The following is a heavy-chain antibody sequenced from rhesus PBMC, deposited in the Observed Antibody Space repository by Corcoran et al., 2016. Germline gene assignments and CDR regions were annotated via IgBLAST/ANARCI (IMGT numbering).Heavy chain of an antibody. CDR2: INSGGGST. V-gene: IGHV3S5*01. CDR1: GFTFSSYG. Sequence: EVQLVETGGGLVQPGGSLKLSCAASGFTFSSYGMSWVRQAPGKGLEWVSAINSGGGSTYYADSVKGRFTISRDNSKNTLSLQMNSLRAEDTAVYYWAKGAGYFDYWGQGVLVTVSS. J-gene: IGHJ4*01. CDR3: AKGAGYFDY.